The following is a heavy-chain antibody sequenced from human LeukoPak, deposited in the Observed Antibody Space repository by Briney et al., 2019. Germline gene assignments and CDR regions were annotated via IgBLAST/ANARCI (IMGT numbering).Heavy chain of an antibody. V-gene: IGHV5-51*01. D-gene: IGHD6-19*01. CDR1: GYSFTTYW. CDR3: ARPIAVAGTDAFDI. CDR2: IYPGDSDT. Sequence: GESLKISCKGSGYSFTTYWIGWVRQMPGKGLEWMGIIYPGDSDTRYSPSFQGQVTISADKSISTAYLPWSSLKASDTAMYYCARPIAVAGTDAFDIWAQGTMVTVSS. J-gene: IGHJ3*02.